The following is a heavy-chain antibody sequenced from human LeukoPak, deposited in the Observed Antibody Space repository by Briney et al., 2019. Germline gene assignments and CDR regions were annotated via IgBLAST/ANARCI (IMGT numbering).Heavy chain of an antibody. CDR1: GYAIGSNYF. J-gene: IGHJ4*02. CDR2: IHHRGTT. Sequence: SETLSLTCTVSGYAIGSNYFWGWIRQPPGKGLEWIGSIHHRGTTYYNPSLKGRLTISSDTSKTQFSLNLTSVTASDTAVYYCSRETAGTTIDFWGQGRLVAVSS. V-gene: IGHV4-38-2*02. D-gene: IGHD3-10*01. CDR3: SRETAGTTIDF.